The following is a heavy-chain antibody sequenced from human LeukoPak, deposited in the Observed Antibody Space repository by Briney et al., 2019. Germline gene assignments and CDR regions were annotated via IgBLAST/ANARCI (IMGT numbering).Heavy chain of an antibody. CDR3: ARHRAAGGSYYYGADV. CDR1: GYTFRNYW. J-gene: IGHJ6*02. D-gene: IGHD6-13*01. V-gene: IGHV5-51*01. CDR2: INPGDSDT. Sequence: GESLKISCKGSGYTFRNYWLAWVRQMPGKGLEWMGIINPGDSDTKYSPSFQGQVTISADESTTTAYLQWSSLKASDTAMYYCARHRAAGGSYYYGADVWGQGTTVTVSS.